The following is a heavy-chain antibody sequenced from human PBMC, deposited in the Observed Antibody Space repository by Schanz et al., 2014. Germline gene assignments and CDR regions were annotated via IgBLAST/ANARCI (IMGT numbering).Heavy chain of an antibody. D-gene: IGHD3-9*01. Sequence: QAQLMESGGGVVQPGTSLRLSCAASGFIFSNYGMHWVRQAPGKGLEWVAVIWSDGSGKYYADSVKGRFTISRDSPKNTLYLQMNSLRAEDTALYYCARDSGPYYDKSMDVWGQGTTVAVSS. CDR3: ARDSGPYYDKSMDV. CDR1: GFIFSNYG. V-gene: IGHV3-33*01. J-gene: IGHJ6*02. CDR2: IWSDGSGK.